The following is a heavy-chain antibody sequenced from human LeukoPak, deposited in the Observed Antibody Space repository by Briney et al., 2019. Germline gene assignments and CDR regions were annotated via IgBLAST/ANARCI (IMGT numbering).Heavy chain of an antibody. Sequence: GGSLRVSCAASGFTFSNFWMTWVRQAPGKGLEWVAIIKQDGSQKYYVDSVKGRFTISRDNARNSLYLQMNSLRAEDTAVYWAVAGTTYWVQGTLVTVSS. CDR2: IKQDGSQK. CDR1: GFTFSNFW. D-gene: IGHD6-19*01. V-gene: IGHV3-7*05. CDR3: VAGTTY. J-gene: IGHJ4*02.